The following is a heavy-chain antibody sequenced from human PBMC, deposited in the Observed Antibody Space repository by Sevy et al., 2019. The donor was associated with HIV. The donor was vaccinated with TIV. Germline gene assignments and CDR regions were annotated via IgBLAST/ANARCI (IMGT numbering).Heavy chain of an antibody. CDR2: IYYSGST. Sequence: SETLSLTCTVSGGSISSYYWSWIRQPPGKGLEWIGYIYYSGSTNYNPSLKSRVTISIDTSKNQFSLKLSSVTAADTAVYYCARDRRDGYNSYYYYGMDVWGQGTTVTVSS. J-gene: IGHJ6*02. CDR3: ARDRRDGYNSYYYYGMDV. D-gene: IGHD5-12*01. CDR1: GGSISSYY. V-gene: IGHV4-59*13.